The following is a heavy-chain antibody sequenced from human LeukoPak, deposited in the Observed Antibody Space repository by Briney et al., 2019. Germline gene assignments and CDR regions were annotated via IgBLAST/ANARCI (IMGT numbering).Heavy chain of an antibody. V-gene: IGHV3-30*14. J-gene: IGHJ6*03. CDR2: ISYDGSNK. CDR1: GFTFSSYA. CDR3: ARVSYPHNYYYYYMDV. Sequence: GGSLRLSCAASGFTFSSYAMHWVRQAPGKGLEWVAVISYDGSNKYYADSVKGRFTISRDNSKNTLYLQMNSLRAEDMAVYYCARVSYPHNYYYYYMDVWGKGTTVTVSS.